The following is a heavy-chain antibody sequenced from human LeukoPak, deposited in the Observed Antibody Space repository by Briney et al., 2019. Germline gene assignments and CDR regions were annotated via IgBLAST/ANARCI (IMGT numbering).Heavy chain of an antibody. Sequence: GGSLRLSCAASGFTFSSYWMHWVRQAPGKGLVWVSRIGSDGSGTNYADSVKGRFTISRDNAKNTLYPQMNSLRAEDTAVYYCTRESSSSYYYGLDVWGQGTTVTVSS. V-gene: IGHV3-74*01. CDR2: IGSDGSGT. J-gene: IGHJ6*02. CDR1: GFTFSSYW. CDR3: TRESSSSYYYGLDV. D-gene: IGHD6-6*01.